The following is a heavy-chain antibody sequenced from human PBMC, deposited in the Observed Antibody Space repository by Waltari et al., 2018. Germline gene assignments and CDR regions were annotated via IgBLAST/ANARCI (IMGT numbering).Heavy chain of an antibody. D-gene: IGHD5-12*01. CDR2: ISGTGAST. CDR1: VLRFGNLA. J-gene: IGHJ4*01. V-gene: IGHV3-23*01. CDR3: AKDNVYSGYDGRDY. Sequence: EVQLLESGGGSVQPGGPVTLSCAAPVLRFGNLAMTWVRQVPGKGLEWVSSISGTGASTYYADSVKGRFTISRDNSKNMLFLHMTSLRGEDTAIYYCAKDNVYSGYDGRDYWGHGTRVTVSS.